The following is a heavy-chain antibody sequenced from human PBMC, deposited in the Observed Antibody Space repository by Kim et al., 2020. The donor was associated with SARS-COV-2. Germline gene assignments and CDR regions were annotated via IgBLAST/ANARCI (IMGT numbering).Heavy chain of an antibody. CDR2: VAIAGDT. D-gene: IGHD6-13*01. J-gene: IGHJ4*01. CDR1: GFTFRSYD. CDR3: SRSPSSISGGGTPYFDC. V-gene: IGHV3-13*01. Sequence: GGSLRLSCAASGFTFRSYDMHWVRQITGKGLEGVSDVAIAGDTYYPGSVKGRFTISRENARNSLYRQMNSLRAGDTAVYYCSRSPSSISGGGTPYFDCWG.